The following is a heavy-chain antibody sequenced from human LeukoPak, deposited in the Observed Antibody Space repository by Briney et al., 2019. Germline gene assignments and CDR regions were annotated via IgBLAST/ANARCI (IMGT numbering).Heavy chain of an antibody. D-gene: IGHD6-19*01. V-gene: IGHV3-9*01. J-gene: IGHJ4*02. CDR1: RFTFSSYA. CDR3: AKDKGSGWSGIDY. CDR2: INWKSGSI. Sequence: GGSLRLSCAATRFTFSSYAMGWVRQTPGKGLEWVSGINWKSGSIGYADSVKGRFTISRDNAKNSLYLQMNSLRPEDTAFYYCAKDKGSGWSGIDYWGQGTLVTVSS.